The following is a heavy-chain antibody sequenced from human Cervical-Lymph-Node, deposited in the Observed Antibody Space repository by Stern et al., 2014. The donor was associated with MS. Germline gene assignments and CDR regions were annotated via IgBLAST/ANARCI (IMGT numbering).Heavy chain of an antibody. V-gene: IGHV1-2*06. CDR2: INPNSGGT. CDR3: ARVGTTGTTSLDY. CDR1: GYTFTGYD. J-gene: IGHJ4*02. D-gene: IGHD1-1*01. Sequence: VQLVESGAEVKKPGASVKVSCKAYGYTFTGYDMHWVRQAPGQGLEWMGRINPNSGGTNYAQKFQGRVTMTRDTSISTAYMELSRLRSDDTAVYYCARVGTTGTTSLDYWGQGTLVTVSS.